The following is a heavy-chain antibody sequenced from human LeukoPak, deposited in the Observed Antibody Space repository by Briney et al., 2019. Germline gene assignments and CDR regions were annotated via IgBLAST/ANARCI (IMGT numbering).Heavy chain of an antibody. D-gene: IGHD3-16*01. CDR2: IKDGGTPT. J-gene: IGHJ3*02. CDR1: GFTFSSYW. V-gene: IGHV3-74*01. CDR3: ARLDYVQALDI. Sequence: GGSLRLSCAASGFTFSSYWIHWVRHVPGKGLVWVSRIKDGGTPTDYADSVKGRFTISRDNAKNSLFLQMNSLTAGDTAVYYCARLDYVQALDIWGQGTMVTVSS.